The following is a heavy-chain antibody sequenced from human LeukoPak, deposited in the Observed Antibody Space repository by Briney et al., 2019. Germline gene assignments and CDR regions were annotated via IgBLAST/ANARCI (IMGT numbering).Heavy chain of an antibody. Sequence: EASVTVSCKASGYTFTSYSMHWVRQAPGQGLEWMGIINPNGGSTIYAQKFQGRVTMTRDTSTSTVYMDLTSLRSEDTAVYYCARVPGKLELSVDYWGQGTLVTVSS. CDR3: ARVPGKLELSVDY. D-gene: IGHD1-7*01. V-gene: IGHV1-46*01. CDR1: GYTFTSYS. J-gene: IGHJ4*02. CDR2: INPNGGST.